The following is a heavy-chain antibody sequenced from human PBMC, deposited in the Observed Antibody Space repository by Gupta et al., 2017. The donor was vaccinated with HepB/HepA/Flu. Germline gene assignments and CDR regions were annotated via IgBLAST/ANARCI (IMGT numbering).Heavy chain of an antibody. Sequence: QVQLQQWGAGLLKPSETLSLTCAVYGGSFSGYYWSWIRQPPGKGLEWIGEINQSGSTNYNPSLKSRVTISVDTSKNQFSLKLSSVAAADTAVYYCARGRGPSYIVVVPAARYYFDYWGQGTLVTVSS. D-gene: IGHD2-2*01. J-gene: IGHJ4*02. CDR1: GGSFSGYY. V-gene: IGHV4-34*01. CDR2: INQSGST. CDR3: ARGRGPSYIVVVPAARYYFDY.